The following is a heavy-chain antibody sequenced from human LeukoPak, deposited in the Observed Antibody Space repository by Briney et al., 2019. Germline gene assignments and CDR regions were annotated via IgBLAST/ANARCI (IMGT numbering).Heavy chain of an antibody. CDR2: IYYSGST. J-gene: IGHJ2*01. CDR1: GVSISSSSCY. D-gene: IGHD3-16*01. Sequence: PSETLSLTCTVSGVSISSSSCYWGWIRQPPGKGLEWIGNIYYSGSTYYNPSLKSRATISVDTSKNQFSLKLSSVTAADTAVYYCARLIIAYWYFDLWGRGTLVTVSS. V-gene: IGHV4-39*01. CDR3: ARLIIAYWYFDL.